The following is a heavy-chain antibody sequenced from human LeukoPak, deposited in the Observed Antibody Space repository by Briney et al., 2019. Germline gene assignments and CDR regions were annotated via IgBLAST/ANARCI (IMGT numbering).Heavy chain of an antibody. J-gene: IGHJ4*02. CDR3: TRDYDSTHFFDY. CDR2: ISFDGGNQ. Sequence: GGSLRLSCAASGFTVSSKHMSWVRRAPGKGLEWVAVISFDGGNQYYADSVKGRFTISRDNSKKTLYLQMNSLRPEDTAVYYCTRDYDSTHFFDYWGQGTLVTVSS. V-gene: IGHV3-30-3*01. CDR1: GFTVSSKH. D-gene: IGHD3-22*01.